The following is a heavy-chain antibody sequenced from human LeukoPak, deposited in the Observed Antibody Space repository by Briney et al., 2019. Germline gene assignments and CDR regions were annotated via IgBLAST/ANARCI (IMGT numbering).Heavy chain of an antibody. D-gene: IGHD2/OR15-2a*01. J-gene: IGHJ4*02. V-gene: IGHV4-39*01. Sequence: SETLSLTCTVSAGSMSSSSYYWGWIRQPPGKGLEWIGSIYYSGSTDYNPSLKSRAIISVDTSKNQFSLKMSSVTAADTAVYYCARSVDRLAPFLFWGQGTLVSVSS. CDR3: ARSVDRLAPFLF. CDR2: IYYSGST. CDR1: AGSMSSSSYY.